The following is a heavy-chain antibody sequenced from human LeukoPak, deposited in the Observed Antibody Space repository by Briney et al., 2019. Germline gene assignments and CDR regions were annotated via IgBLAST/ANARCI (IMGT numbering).Heavy chain of an antibody. CDR3: ARWGYYSPDY. CDR1: GFTFSSYW. J-gene: IGHJ4*02. V-gene: IGHV3-7*01. Sequence: HPXGSLXLXCAASGFTFSSYWMSWVRQAPGKGLEWVANIKHDGSEKYYVDSVKGRFTISRDNAKNSLYLQMNSLRAEDTAVYYCARWGYYSPDYWGQGTLVTVSS. D-gene: IGHD3-22*01. CDR2: IKHDGSEK.